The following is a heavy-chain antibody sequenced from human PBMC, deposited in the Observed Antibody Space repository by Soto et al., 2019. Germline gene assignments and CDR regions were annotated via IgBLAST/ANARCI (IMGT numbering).Heavy chain of an antibody. Sequence: SETLSLTCTVSGDSISTADYYWNWIRQPPGKGLEWIGYIYYNGNTYYLPSLKSRVTISVDTSKNQISLKLNSVTAAVTAVYYCATGIYSTSAFLDSWGQGTLVTVSS. D-gene: IGHD6-6*01. CDR3: ATGIYSTSAFLDS. V-gene: IGHV4-30-4*01. CDR1: GDSISTADYY. J-gene: IGHJ5*02. CDR2: IYYNGNT.